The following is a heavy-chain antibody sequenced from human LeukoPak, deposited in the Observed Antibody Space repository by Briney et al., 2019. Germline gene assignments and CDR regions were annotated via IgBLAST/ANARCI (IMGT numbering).Heavy chain of an antibody. CDR2: ISNTGNDI. CDR1: GFTFSRYS. Sequence: GSLRLSCAASGFTFSRYSMNWVRQAPGKGLEWVSYISNTGNDIYYADSVKGRFTISRDNAKSSLYLQMNSLRAEDTAIYYCAHITGGSAFDIWGQGTMVTVSS. CDR3: AHITGGSAFDI. D-gene: IGHD1-20*01. V-gene: IGHV3-21*05. J-gene: IGHJ3*02.